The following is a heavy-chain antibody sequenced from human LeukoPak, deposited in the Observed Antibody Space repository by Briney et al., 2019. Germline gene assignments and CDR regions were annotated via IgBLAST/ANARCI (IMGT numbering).Heavy chain of an antibody. D-gene: IGHD3-10*01. CDR1: GGSFSGYY. CDR2: INHSGST. CDR3: ARSEKYYYGSGSYYNTVRINWFDP. J-gene: IGHJ5*02. Sequence: SETLSLTCAVYGGSFSGYYWSWIRQPPGKGLEWIGEINHSGSTNYNPSPKSRVTISVDTSKNQFSLKLSSVTATDTAVYYCARSEKYYYGSGSYYNTVRINWFDPWGQGTLVTVSS. V-gene: IGHV4-34*01.